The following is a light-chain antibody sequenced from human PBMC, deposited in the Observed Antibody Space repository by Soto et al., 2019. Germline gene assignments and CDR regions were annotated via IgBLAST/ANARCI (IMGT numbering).Light chain of an antibody. V-gene: IGKV3-15*01. CDR1: QSVSSN. Sequence: EIVMTQSPATLSVSPGERATLSCRASQSVSSNLAWYQRKPGQAPSLLIYGASTRATGIPARFSGSGSGTEFTLIISSLQSEDFAVYYCQQYNNWPPWTFGQGTKVDIK. J-gene: IGKJ1*01. CDR2: GAS. CDR3: QQYNNWPPWT.